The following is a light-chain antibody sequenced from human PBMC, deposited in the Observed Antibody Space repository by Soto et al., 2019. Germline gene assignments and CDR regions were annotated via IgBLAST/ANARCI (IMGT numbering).Light chain of an antibody. Sequence: QSALTQPRSVSGSPGQSVTISCTGSSRDVGGYNYVSWYQQRPGRAPKVLIYDVRIRPSEVSNRFSGSKSGDTASLTISGLQAEDEAVYYCASKTTSSTVLFGGGTKLTVL. V-gene: IGLV2-11*01. CDR3: ASKTTSSTVL. J-gene: IGLJ2*01. CDR2: DVR. CDR1: SRDVGGYNY.